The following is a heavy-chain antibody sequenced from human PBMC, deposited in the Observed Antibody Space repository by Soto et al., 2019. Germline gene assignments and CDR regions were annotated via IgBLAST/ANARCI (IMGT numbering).Heavy chain of an antibody. CDR2: MYYSGST. V-gene: IGHV4-39*01. D-gene: IGHD3-10*01. CDR3: ARPPTNLLRGGGEYYFDY. CDR1: GDSISSSSSYY. J-gene: IGHJ4*02. Sequence: QLLLQESGPGLVKPSETLSLTCSVSGDSISSSSSYYWAWIRQPPGKGLQWIGSMYYSGSTYYNPSLHARLSIPLDTPKHQLSPNLTSVTPADTAVFYSARPPTNLLRGGGEYYFDYWGQGALVTVSS.